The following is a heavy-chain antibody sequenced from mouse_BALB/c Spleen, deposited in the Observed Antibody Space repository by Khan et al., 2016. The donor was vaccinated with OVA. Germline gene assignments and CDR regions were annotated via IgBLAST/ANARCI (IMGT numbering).Heavy chain of an antibody. D-gene: IGHD1-1*01. CDR2: ISYSGRT. J-gene: IGHJ2*01. Sequence: EVQLQESGPGLVKPSQSLSLTCTVTGYSITSDYAWNWIRQFPGNKLEWMGYISYSGRTSYNPSLKSRISITRDTSKNQLFLQLNSVTTEDTATYNCARAVTITTVVATDFDYWGQGTTLTDSS. V-gene: IGHV3-2*02. CDR1: GYSITSDYA. CDR3: ARAVTITTVVATDFDY.